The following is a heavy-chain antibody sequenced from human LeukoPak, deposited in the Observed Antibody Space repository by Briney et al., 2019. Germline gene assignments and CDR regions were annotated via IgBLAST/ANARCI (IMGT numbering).Heavy chain of an antibody. CDR3: AREIAAAGTLFDY. Sequence: GGSLRLSCAASGFTFSSYAMHWVRQAPGKGLEGVAVISYDGSNKYYADSVKGRFTISRDNSKNTLYLQMNSLRAEDTAVYYCAREIAAAGTLFDYWGQGTLVTVSS. CDR1: GFTFSSYA. J-gene: IGHJ4*02. D-gene: IGHD6-13*01. V-gene: IGHV3-30-3*01. CDR2: ISYDGSNK.